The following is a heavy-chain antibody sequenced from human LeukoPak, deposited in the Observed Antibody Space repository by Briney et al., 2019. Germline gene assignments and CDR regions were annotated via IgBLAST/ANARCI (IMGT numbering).Heavy chain of an antibody. V-gene: IGHV1-46*01. D-gene: IGHD3-9*01. Sequence: GASVKVSCKASGYTFTSYYMHWVRQAPGQGLEWMGIINPSGGSTSYAQKFQGRVTMTRDTSTSTVYMELSSLRSEDTAVYYCARVRYFDWFHYYGMDVWGQGTTVTVSS. J-gene: IGHJ6*02. CDR3: ARVRYFDWFHYYGMDV. CDR2: INPSGGST. CDR1: GYTFTSYY.